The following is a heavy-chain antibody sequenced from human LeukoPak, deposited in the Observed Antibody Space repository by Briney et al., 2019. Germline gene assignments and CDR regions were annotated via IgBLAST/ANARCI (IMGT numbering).Heavy chain of an antibody. V-gene: IGHV3-33*01. CDR1: GFTFSSHG. D-gene: IGHD2-15*01. CDR2: IWYDGSKK. CDR3: ARVRSGLHMDV. Sequence: GRSLRLSCAASGFTFSSHGMHWVRQAPGKGLEWVAVIWYDGSKKYHADSVKGRFTISRDNSKNTLYLQMNSLRAEDTALYYCARVRSGLHMDVWGQGTTVTVSS. J-gene: IGHJ6*02.